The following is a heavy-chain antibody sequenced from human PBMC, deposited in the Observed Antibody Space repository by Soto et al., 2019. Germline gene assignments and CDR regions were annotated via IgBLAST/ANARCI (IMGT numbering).Heavy chain of an antibody. Sequence: QLQLQESGPGLVKPSETLSLTCTVSGGSISSSSYYWGWIRQPPGKGLEWIGSIYYSGSTYYNPSLKSRVTISVDTSKNQFSLKLSSVTAADTAVYYCAGLWIQLWLPGGDYWGQGTLVTVSS. CDR3: AGLWIQLWLPGGDY. CDR1: GGSISSSSYY. CDR2: IYYSGST. D-gene: IGHD5-18*01. J-gene: IGHJ4*02. V-gene: IGHV4-39*01.